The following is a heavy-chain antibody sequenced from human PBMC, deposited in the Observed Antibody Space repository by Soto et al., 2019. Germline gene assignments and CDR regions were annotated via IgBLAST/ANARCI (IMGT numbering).Heavy chain of an antibody. J-gene: IGHJ6*02. D-gene: IGHD2-2*01. Sequence: ASVKVSCKTSGYSFTKYGLHWVRQAPGQRLEWMGWINPGNGDTKYSQKFQGRVTITRDTSATTAYMELSSLRSEDSAVFYCARTDCSSTSCYNYYYGMDVWGQGTTVTVSS. V-gene: IGHV1-3*01. CDR2: INPGNGDT. CDR3: ARTDCSSTSCYNYYYGMDV. CDR1: GYSFTKYG.